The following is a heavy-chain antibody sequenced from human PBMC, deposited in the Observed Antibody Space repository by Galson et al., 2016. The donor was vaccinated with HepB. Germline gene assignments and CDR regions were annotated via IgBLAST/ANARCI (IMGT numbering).Heavy chain of an antibody. J-gene: IGHJ4*02. D-gene: IGHD3-3*01. Sequence: SLRLSCAASGFTFSTYSMNWVRQSPGKGLEWISYISTNSDIVYYADSVKGRFTISRDDAKNSLYLQVNSLRDDDTAVYYCARDRDYDFWYNYSFHNYNYDFDYWGQGTLVTFSS. CDR1: GFTFSTYS. V-gene: IGHV3-48*02. CDR3: ARDRDYDFWYNYSFHNYNYDFDY. CDR2: ISTNSDIV.